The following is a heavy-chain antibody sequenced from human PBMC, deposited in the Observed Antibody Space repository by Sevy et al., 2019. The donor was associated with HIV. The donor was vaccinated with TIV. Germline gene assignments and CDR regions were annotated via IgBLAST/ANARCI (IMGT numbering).Heavy chain of an antibody. J-gene: IGHJ6*02. CDR1: GFSFDDYA. CDR3: AKDLYSSSSSGYGMDV. Sequence: GGSLRLSCAASGFSFDDYAMHWVRQAPGKGLEWVSGISWNSGSIGYADSVKGRFTISRDNAKNSLYLQMNSLRAEDMALYYCAKDLYSSSSSGYGMDVWAKGPRSPSP. V-gene: IGHV3-9*03. D-gene: IGHD6-6*01. CDR2: ISWNSGSI.